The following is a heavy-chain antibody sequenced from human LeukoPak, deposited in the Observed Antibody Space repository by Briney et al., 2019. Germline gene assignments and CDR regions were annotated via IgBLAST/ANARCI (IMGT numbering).Heavy chain of an antibody. CDR2: IYSGGST. CDR3: ARVGVAGPFDY. J-gene: IGHJ4*02. Sequence: GGSLRLSCAASGFTVSSNYMSWVRQAPGKGLEWVSVIYSGGSTYYADSVKGRFTISRDNSKNTLYLQTNSLRAEDTAVYYCARVGVAGPFDYWGQGTLVTVSS. D-gene: IGHD3-3*01. V-gene: IGHV3-53*01. CDR1: GFTVSSNY.